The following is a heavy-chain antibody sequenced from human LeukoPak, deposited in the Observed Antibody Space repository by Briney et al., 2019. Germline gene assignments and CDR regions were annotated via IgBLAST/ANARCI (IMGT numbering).Heavy chain of an antibody. V-gene: IGHV4-4*07. CDR3: ARENFGDRTYWFDP. J-gene: IGHJ5*02. CDR2: IYTSGST. Sequence: SETLSLTCTASGGSISSYYWSWIRQPAGKGLEWIGRIYTSGSTNYNPSLKSRVTILVDTSKNQFSLKLSSVTAADTAVYYCARENFGDRTYWFDPWGQGTLVTVSS. CDR1: GGSISSYY. D-gene: IGHD4-17*01.